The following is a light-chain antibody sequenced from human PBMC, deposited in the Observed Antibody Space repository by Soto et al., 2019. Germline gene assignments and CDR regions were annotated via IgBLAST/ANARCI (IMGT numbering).Light chain of an antibody. CDR2: DVS. J-gene: IGLJ2*01. CDR1: SSDVGGYKF. V-gene: IGLV2-14*03. Sequence: QSALTQPASVSGSPGQSITISCTGTSSDVGGYKFDSWYQQHPGKVPKLMIYDVSNRPSGVSSRFSGSKSGNTASLTISGLQADDEADYYCSSYTSITASYVVFGGGTKVTVL. CDR3: SSYTSITASYVV.